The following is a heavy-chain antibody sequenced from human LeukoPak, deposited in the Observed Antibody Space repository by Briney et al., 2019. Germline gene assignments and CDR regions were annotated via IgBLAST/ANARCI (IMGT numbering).Heavy chain of an antibody. Sequence: ASVKVSCKASGYTFTGYYMHWVQQAPGQGLEWMGWINPNSGGTNYAQKFQGRVTMTRDTSISTAYMELSRLRSDDTAVYYCARGPIVVVVAATLRDGGDFDYWGQGTLVTVSS. CDR2: INPNSGGT. J-gene: IGHJ4*02. CDR3: ARGPIVVVVAATLRDGGDFDY. D-gene: IGHD2-15*01. CDR1: GYTFTGYY. V-gene: IGHV1-2*02.